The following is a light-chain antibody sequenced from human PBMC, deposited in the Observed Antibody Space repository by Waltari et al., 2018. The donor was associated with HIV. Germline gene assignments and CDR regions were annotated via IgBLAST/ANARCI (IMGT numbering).Light chain of an antibody. J-gene: IGLJ3*02. V-gene: IGLV2-14*01. Sequence: QSALTQPASVSGSPGQSVTISCTERAIDSADYSSLSWYQQHPGKAPQLLIYEGTLRLSGVSDRFSGSKSGNTASLTISRLQPEDEADYYCSSFTATDSVLFGGGTRLTVL. CDR1: AIDSADYSS. CDR3: SSFTATDSVL. CDR2: EGT.